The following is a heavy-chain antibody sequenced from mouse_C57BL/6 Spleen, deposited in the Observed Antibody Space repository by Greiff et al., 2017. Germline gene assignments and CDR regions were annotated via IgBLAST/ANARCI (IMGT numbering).Heavy chain of an antibody. CDR2: IDPSDSYT. Sequence: QVQLQQPGAELVKPGASVKLSSKASGYTFTSYWMQWVKQRPGQGLEWIGEIDPSDSYTNYNQKFKGKATLTVDTSSSTAYMQLSSLTSEDSAVYYCANYYGSRVDYWGQGTSVTVSS. CDR1: GYTFTSYW. CDR3: ANYYGSRVDY. D-gene: IGHD1-1*01. V-gene: IGHV1-50*01. J-gene: IGHJ4*01.